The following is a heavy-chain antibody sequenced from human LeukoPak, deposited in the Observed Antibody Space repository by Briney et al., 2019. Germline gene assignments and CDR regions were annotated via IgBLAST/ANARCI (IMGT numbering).Heavy chain of an antibody. CDR1: GGSISSYY. CDR3: ARVRIAAAYYYYYMDV. D-gene: IGHD6-13*01. V-gene: IGHV4-59*01. J-gene: IGHJ6*03. CDR2: IYYSGST. Sequence: SETLSLTCTVSGGSISSYYWSLIRQPPGKGLEWIGYIYYSGSTNYNPSLKSRVTISVDTSKNQFSLKLSSVTAADTAVYYCARVRIAAAYYYYYMDVWGKGTTVTVSS.